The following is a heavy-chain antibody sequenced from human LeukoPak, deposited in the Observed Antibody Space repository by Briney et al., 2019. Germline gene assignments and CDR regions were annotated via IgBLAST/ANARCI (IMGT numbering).Heavy chain of an antibody. CDR2: ISYDGSNK. CDR3: ARDERFDY. CDR1: GFSFSRYA. V-gene: IGHV3-30-3*01. Sequence: GGSLRLSCAGSGFSFSRYAMNWVRQAPGKGLEWVAVISYDGSNKYYADSVKGRFTISRDNSKNTLYLQMNSLRAEDTAVYYCARDERFDYWGQGTLVTVSS. J-gene: IGHJ4*02.